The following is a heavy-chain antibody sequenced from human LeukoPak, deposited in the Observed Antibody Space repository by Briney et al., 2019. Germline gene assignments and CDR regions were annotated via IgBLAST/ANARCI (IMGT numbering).Heavy chain of an antibody. CDR3: AELGITMIGGV. CDR1: GFTFSSYS. CDR2: ISTSSSYI. J-gene: IGHJ6*04. D-gene: IGHD3-10*02. Sequence: PGGSLRLSCAASGFTFSSYSMSWVRQASGKGLEWVSCISTSSSYIYYADSVKGRFTISRDNAKNSLYLQMNSLRAEDTAVYYCAELGITMIGGVWGKGTTVTISS. V-gene: IGHV3-21*01.